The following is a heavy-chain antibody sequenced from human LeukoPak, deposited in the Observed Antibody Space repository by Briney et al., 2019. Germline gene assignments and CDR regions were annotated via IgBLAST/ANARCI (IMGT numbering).Heavy chain of an antibody. V-gene: IGHV3-48*01. J-gene: IGHJ3*02. CDR3: ARAKRNGFDI. CDR2: ISSSSSTI. CDR1: GFTFSSYS. Sequence: HPGGSLRLSCAASGFTFSSYSMNWVRQAPGKGLEWVSYISSSSSTIYYADSVKGRFTISRDNAKNSLYLQVNSLRAEDTAVYYCARAKRNGFDIWGQGTMISVSS.